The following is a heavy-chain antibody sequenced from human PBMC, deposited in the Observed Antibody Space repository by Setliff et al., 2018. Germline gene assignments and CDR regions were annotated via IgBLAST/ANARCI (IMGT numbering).Heavy chain of an antibody. D-gene: IGHD2-15*01. CDR1: GESFSGYY. J-gene: IGHJ6*03. V-gene: IGHV4-34*01. CDR2: INHSGST. CDR3: ARVVAASSYYYYMDV. Sequence: SETLSLTCAVYGESFSGYYWSWIRQPPGKGLEWIGEINHSGSTNYNPSLKSRVTISVDTSKNQFSLKLSSVTAADTAVYYCARVVAASSYYYYMDVWGKGTTVTVSS.